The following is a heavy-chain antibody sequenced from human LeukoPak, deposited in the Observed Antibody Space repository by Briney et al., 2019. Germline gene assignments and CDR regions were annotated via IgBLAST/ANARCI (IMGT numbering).Heavy chain of an antibody. J-gene: IGHJ4*02. V-gene: IGHV4-59*08. CDR2: IYYSGTT. CDR3: ARRGSGTYFLDS. Sequence: KPSETLSLTCTVSGGSISSYYWSWIRQPPGKGLEWIGYIYYSGTTNYNPSLKSRVTISVDTSKNQFSLKLSSVTAADTAVYYCARRGSGTYFLDSWGQGTLVTVSS. CDR1: GGSISSYY. D-gene: IGHD1-26*01.